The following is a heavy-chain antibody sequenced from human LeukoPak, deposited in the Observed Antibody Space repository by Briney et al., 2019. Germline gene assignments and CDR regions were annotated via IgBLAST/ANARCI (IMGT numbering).Heavy chain of an antibody. CDR1: GGSISSGSYY. J-gene: IGHJ4*02. D-gene: IGHD3-10*01. Sequence: SETLSLTCTVSGGSISSGSYYWSWIRQPAGKGLEWIGRIYTSGSTNYNPSLKSRVTISVDTSKNQFSLKLSSVTAADTAVYYCARVPKSYGSGMDYWGQGTLVTVSS. V-gene: IGHV4-61*02. CDR3: ARVPKSYGSGMDY. CDR2: IYTSGST.